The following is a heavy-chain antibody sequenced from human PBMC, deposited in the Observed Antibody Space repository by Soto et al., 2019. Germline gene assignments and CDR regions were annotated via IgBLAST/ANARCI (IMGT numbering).Heavy chain of an antibody. CDR3: SSPVAATPS. CDR1: GFTFSGSA. CDR2: IRSKANSYAT. J-gene: IGHJ4*02. V-gene: IGHV3-73*01. D-gene: IGHD2-15*01. Sequence: GGSLRLSCAASGFTFSGSAMHWVRQASGKGLEWVGRIRSKANSYATAYAASVKGRFTISRDDSKNKAYLQMNSLKTEDTAVYYCSSPVAATPSWGQGTLGTVSS.